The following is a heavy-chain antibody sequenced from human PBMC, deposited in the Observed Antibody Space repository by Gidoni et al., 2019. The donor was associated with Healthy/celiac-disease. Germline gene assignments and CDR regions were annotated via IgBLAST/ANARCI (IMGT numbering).Heavy chain of an antibody. J-gene: IGHJ4*02. Sequence: QVQLVQSGAAVKKPGSSVKVSCKASGGTFSSYAISWVRQAPGQGLEWMGGILPIFGTANYAQKFQGRVTITADESTSTAYMELSSLRSEDTAVYYCARDMVPGYYDSSGYYFGYWGQGTLVTVSS. CDR3: ARDMVPGYYDSSGYYFGY. V-gene: IGHV1-69*01. CDR1: GGTFSSYA. D-gene: IGHD3-22*01. CDR2: ILPIFGTA.